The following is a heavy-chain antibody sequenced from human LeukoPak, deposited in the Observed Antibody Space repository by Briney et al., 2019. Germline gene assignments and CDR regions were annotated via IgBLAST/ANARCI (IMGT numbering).Heavy chain of an antibody. CDR3: ARLGYQLPIDY. CDR2: ISSSSSYI. CDR1: GFTFSSYS. J-gene: IGHJ4*02. D-gene: IGHD2-2*01. Sequence: GGSPRLSCAASGFTFSSYSMNWVRQAPGKGLEWVSSISSSSSYIYYADSVKGRFTISRDNAKNSLYLQMNSLRAEDTAVYYCARLGYQLPIDYWGQGTLVTVSS. V-gene: IGHV3-21*01.